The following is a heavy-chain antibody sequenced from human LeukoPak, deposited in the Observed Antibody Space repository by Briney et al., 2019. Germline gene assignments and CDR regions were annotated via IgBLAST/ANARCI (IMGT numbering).Heavy chain of an antibody. V-gene: IGHV4-59*08. J-gene: IGHJ5*02. CDR1: GGSMSNYW. CDR3: ARRLCSSLTCNIGPSGNWLDP. CDR2: IYYDGST. Sequence: SETLSLTCTVSGGSMSNYWWNWIRQPPGKGLEWIGYIYYDGSTYYNPALNSRVTISIDTSKNQFSLKLNSVTAADAAVYYCARRLCSSLTCNIGPSGNWLDPWGQGTLVTVSS. D-gene: IGHD2-2*02.